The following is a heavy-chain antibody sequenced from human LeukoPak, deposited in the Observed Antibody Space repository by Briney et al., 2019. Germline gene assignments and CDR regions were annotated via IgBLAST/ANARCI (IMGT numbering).Heavy chain of an antibody. CDR3: AREGYSYGHTNNYYMDV. CDR2: INPNSGGT. Sequence: GASVKVSCKASGYTFTGYYMHWVRQAPGQGLEWMGWINPNSGGTNYAQKFQGRVTMTRDTSISTAYMELSRLRSDDTAVYYCAREGYSYGHTNNYYMDVWGKGTTVTISS. CDR1: GYTFTGYY. D-gene: IGHD5-18*01. J-gene: IGHJ6*03. V-gene: IGHV1-2*02.